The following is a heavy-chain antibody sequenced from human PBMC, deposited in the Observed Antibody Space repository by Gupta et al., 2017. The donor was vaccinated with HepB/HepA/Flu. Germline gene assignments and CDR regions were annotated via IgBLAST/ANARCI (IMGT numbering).Heavy chain of an antibody. CDR2: ISWAGSRK. J-gene: IGHJ4*02. D-gene: IGHD6-19*01. Sequence: EVQLFSSGGIVVQPGGSRSTYSAASGCSFDDYPMHWIRQVPGKGLEGLSIISWAGSRKYVADAGRGLLTNSRDNRKNNPYLQMRSLGYEENELYYCAKEITRTRSGWLEYWGRGTLVTVSS. CDR3: AKEITRTRSGWLEY. V-gene: IGHV3-43*01. CDR1: GCSFDDYP.